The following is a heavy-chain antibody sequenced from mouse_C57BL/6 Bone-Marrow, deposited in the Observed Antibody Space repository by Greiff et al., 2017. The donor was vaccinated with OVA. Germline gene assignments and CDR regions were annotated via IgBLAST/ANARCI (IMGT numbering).Heavy chain of an antibody. CDR1: GFTFSSSS. V-gene: IGHV5-9*04. J-gene: IGHJ3*01. Sequence: DVQLVESGGGLVKPGGSLKLSCAASGFTFSSSSMSWVRQTPEKGLEWVATISGGGGNTYYPDGVTGRVTLSIANAKNTLYLQNSSMRSEDTAVYYSARPVDYDDDRVMAYWGQGTLVTVSA. CDR3: ARPVDYDDDRVMAY. CDR2: ISGGGGNT. D-gene: IGHD2-4*01.